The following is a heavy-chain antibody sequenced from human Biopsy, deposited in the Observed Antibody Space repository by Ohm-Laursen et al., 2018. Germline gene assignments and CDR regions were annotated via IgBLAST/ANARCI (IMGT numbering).Heavy chain of an antibody. CDR3: AGERGRKSIAATDY. Sequence: GQTLSLTCAASGFTFSSYAMEWVRQAPGKGLEWVSSIAERSTYISYADSVKGRFTISRDNAQNSLYLQMNNLRVEDTAVYYCAGERGRKSIAATDYWGQGVLVTVSS. V-gene: IGHV3-21*06. CDR2: IAERSTYI. J-gene: IGHJ4*02. D-gene: IGHD6-6*01. CDR1: GFTFSSYA.